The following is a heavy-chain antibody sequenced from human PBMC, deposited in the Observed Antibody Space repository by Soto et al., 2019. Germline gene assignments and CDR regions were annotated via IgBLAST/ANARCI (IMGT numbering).Heavy chain of an antibody. J-gene: IGHJ4*02. CDR3: ARDGERYGSGWYYFDY. V-gene: IGHV3-23*01. Sequence: EVQLLESGGGLVQPGGSLRLSCAASGFTFSSYAMSWVRQAPGKGLEWVSAISGSGGSTYYADSVKGRFTISRDNSKNAQDLQMNSLRAEDTTVYYCARDGERYGSGWYYFDYWGQGTLVTVSS. CDR2: ISGSGGST. CDR1: GFTFSSYA. D-gene: IGHD6-19*01.